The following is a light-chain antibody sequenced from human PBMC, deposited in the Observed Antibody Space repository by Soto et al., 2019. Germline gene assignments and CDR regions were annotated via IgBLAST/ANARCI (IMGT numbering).Light chain of an antibody. CDR1: QSVSSSY. CDR3: QQVKSYPRT. CDR2: AES. V-gene: IGKV1-9*01. J-gene: IGKJ4*01. Sequence: LTQSPGTLSLSPGERATLSCRASQSVSSSYLAWYQQKPGKPPKLLIYAESTLQSGVPSRFSGSGSGTRGTLTISSLQPEDFATYYCQQVKSYPRTFGGGTKVDIK.